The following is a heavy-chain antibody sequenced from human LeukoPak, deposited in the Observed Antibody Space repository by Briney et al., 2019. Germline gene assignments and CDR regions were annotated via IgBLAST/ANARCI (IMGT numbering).Heavy chain of an antibody. J-gene: IGHJ4*02. D-gene: IGHD3-22*01. CDR1: GYTFTSYG. V-gene: IGHV1-18*01. CDR2: ISAYNGNT. Sequence: GASVKVSCKASGYTFTSYGISWVRQAPGQGLEWMGWISAYNGNTKYALNLQGRVTMTTDTSTGTAYMELRSLRSDDTAVYYCARGYYYDSSGYYYDYFDYWGQGTLVTVSS. CDR3: ARGYYYDSSGYYYDYFDY.